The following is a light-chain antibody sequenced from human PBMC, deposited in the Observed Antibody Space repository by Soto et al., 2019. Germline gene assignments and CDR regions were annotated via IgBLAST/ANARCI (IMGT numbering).Light chain of an antibody. CDR3: QQRRTWPFFT. V-gene: IGKV3-11*01. Sequence: VLTQSPATLSLSPGERATLSCRASQTVSRYLAWYQQKPGQAPRLLIYYASNRATGIPARFSGSGSGTDYTLTISSLKPEDFAVYYYQQRRTWPFFTFGGGNKVEI. CDR1: QTVSRY. CDR2: YAS. J-gene: IGKJ4*01.